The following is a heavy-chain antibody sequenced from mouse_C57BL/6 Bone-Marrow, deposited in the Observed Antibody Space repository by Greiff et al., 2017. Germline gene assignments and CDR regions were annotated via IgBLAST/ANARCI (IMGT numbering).Heavy chain of an antibody. CDR3: AGYNPYWYFDV. CDR1: GYAFSSSW. Sequence: QVQLQQSGAELVKPGASVKISCKASGYAFSSSWMNWVKQRPGKGLEWIGQIYPGDGDTNYNGKFKGKATLTADKSSSTAYMQLSSLTSEDSAVYFCAGYNPYWYFDVWGTGTTVTVSS. J-gene: IGHJ1*03. V-gene: IGHV1-80*01. CDR2: IYPGDGDT. D-gene: IGHD3-1*01.